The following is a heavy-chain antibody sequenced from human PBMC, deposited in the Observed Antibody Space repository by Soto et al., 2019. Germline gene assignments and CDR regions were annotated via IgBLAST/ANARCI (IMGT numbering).Heavy chain of an antibody. CDR2: IFSNDDK. CDR1: GFSLSNARMG. D-gene: IGHD6-13*01. J-gene: IGHJ4*02. CDR3: ARFIEQQRVLVDY. Sequence: QVTLKESGPVLVKPTETLTLTCTVSGFSLSNARMGVSWIRQPPGKALEWLAHIFSNDDKSYSTSLRSRLTTSKDPSKRQVVLTITNMDPVDTATYYCARFIEQQRVLVDYWCQGTLVTVSS. V-gene: IGHV2-26*01.